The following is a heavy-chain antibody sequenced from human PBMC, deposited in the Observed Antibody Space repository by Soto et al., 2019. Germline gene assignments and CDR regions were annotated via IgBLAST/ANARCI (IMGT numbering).Heavy chain of an antibody. CDR3: ARHTPAISISYH. CDR1: GGSISSSSYY. V-gene: IGHV4-39*01. D-gene: IGHD2-15*01. J-gene: IGHJ4*02. Sequence: QLQLQESGPGLVKPSEPLSITCTVSGGSISSSSYYWGWIRQPPGTGLEWIGSIYYSGSTYYNPYLKSRVTISVYTSRNPFSPKLSSVTAADAAVYYCARHTPAISISYHWCQGTLVTVSS. CDR2: IYYSGST.